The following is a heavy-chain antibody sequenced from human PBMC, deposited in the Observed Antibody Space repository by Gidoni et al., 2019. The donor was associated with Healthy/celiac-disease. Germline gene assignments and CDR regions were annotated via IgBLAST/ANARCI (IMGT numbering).Heavy chain of an antibody. V-gene: IGHV3-74*01. D-gene: IGHD3-10*01. CDR1: GFPFSSYW. Sequence: EVQLVESGGGLVQPGGSLRLSCAASGFPFSSYWMHWVRQAPGKGLVWVSRINSDGSSTSYADSVKGRFTIARDNAKNTLYLQMNSLRAEDTAVYYCARAGSGSSEYYFDYWGQGTLVTVSS. CDR3: ARAGSGSSEYYFDY. CDR2: INSDGSST. J-gene: IGHJ4*02.